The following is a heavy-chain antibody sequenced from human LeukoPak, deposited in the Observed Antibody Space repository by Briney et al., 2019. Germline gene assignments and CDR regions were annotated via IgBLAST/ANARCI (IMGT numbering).Heavy chain of an antibody. V-gene: IGHV3-33*01. J-gene: IGHJ4*02. CDR1: GFTFSSYG. Sequence: GGSLRLSCAASGFTFSSYGMHWVRQAPGEGLEWVAVIWYDGSNKYYADSVKGRFTISRDNSKNTLDLQMNSLRAEDTAVYYCARSQSSSLIDYWGQGTLVTVSS. CDR2: IWYDGSNK. D-gene: IGHD6-13*01. CDR3: ARSQSSSLIDY.